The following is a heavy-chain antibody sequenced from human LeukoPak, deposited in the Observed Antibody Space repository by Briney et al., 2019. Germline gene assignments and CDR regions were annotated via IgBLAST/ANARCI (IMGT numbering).Heavy chain of an antibody. CDR1: GGSFSGYY. CDR3: ARGRRRFRELLSWFDP. CDR2: INHSGST. J-gene: IGHJ5*02. D-gene: IGHD3-10*01. Sequence: PSEILSLTCAVYGGSFSGYYWSWIRQPPGKGLEWIGEINHSGSTNYNPSLKSRVTISVDTSKNQFSLKLSSVTAADTAVYYCARGRRRFRELLSWFDPWGQGTLVTVSS. V-gene: IGHV4-34*01.